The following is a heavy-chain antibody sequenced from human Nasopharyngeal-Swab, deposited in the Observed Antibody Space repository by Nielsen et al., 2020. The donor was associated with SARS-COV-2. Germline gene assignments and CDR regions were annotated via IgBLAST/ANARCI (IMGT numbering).Heavy chain of an antibody. V-gene: IGHV1-3*01. Sequence: ASVKVSCKASGYTFTRYAMHWVRQAPGQRLEWMGWIHAGNGNTKYSQKFQGRVTITRDTSASTAYMELSSLRSEGTAVYYCAPGYSSSGGDWGQGTLVTVSS. CDR3: APGYSSSGGD. CDR2: IHAGNGNT. J-gene: IGHJ4*02. CDR1: GYTFTRYA. D-gene: IGHD6-6*01.